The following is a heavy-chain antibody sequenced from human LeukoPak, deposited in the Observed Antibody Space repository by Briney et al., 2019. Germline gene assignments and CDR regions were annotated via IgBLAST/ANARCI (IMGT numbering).Heavy chain of an antibody. D-gene: IGHD6-13*01. CDR1: GFTFSNYG. CDR2: IWYDGSDK. J-gene: IGHJ1*01. Sequence: PGRCLRLSCAASGFTFSNYGMHWGRQAPGKGLEWVAVIWYDGSDKYYADSVKGRFTISRDNSKNTLYLQMNSLRAEDTAVYYCAREGFVVAAAGHVGYFQHWGQGTLVTVSS. V-gene: IGHV3-33*01. CDR3: AREGFVVAAAGHVGYFQH.